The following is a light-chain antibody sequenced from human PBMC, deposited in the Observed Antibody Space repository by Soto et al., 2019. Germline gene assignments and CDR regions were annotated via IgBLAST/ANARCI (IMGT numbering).Light chain of an antibody. CDR3: QQYHTWPLA. CDR1: ESIRNN. V-gene: IGKV3-15*01. CDR2: AAS. J-gene: IGKJ4*01. Sequence: IVVTQSPATLSLSPGERATLSCRASESIRNNLAWYQQKPGQAPRLLIYAASTRATTIPARFSGSGSDTDFTLTISSLQSGDLAVYYCQQYHTWPLAFGGWTKVEIK.